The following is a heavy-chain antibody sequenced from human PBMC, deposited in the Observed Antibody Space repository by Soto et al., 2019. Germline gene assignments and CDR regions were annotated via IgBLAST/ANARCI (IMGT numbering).Heavy chain of an antibody. Sequence: QVQLQESGPGLVKPSETLSLTCTVSGGSISSYYWSWIRQPAGKGLEWIGRIYTSGSTNYNPSLKSRVTMSVDTSKIPFSPKLSSVTAADTAVYYCARGPPGYGDYGRVWYFDLWGRGTLVTVSS. CDR3: ARGPPGYGDYGRVWYFDL. J-gene: IGHJ2*01. CDR2: IYTSGST. CDR1: GGSISSYY. D-gene: IGHD4-17*01. V-gene: IGHV4-4*07.